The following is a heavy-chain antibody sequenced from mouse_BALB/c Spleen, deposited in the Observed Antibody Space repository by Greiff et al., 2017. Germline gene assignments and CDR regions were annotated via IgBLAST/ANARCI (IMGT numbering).Heavy chain of an antibody. CDR3: ARGGKTTATFFDY. CDR1: GFTFSDYY. J-gene: IGHJ2*01. CDR2: ISDGGSYT. D-gene: IGHD1-2*01. V-gene: IGHV5-4*02. Sequence: EVQRVESGGGLVKPGGSLKLSCAASGFTFSDYYMYWVRQTPEKRLEWVATISDGGSYTYYPDSVKGRFTISRDNAKNNLYLQMSSLKSEDTAMYYCARGGKTTATFFDYWGQGTTLTVSS.